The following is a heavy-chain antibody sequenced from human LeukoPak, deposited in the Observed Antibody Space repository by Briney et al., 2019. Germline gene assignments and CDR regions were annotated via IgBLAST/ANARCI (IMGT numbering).Heavy chain of an antibody. CDR3: AREMATIKGDWFDP. D-gene: IGHD5-24*01. J-gene: IGHJ5*02. CDR1: GGSISSYY. CDR2: IYYSGST. V-gene: IGHV4-59*01. Sequence: SETLSLTCAVYGGSISSYYWSWIRQPPGKGLEWIGYIYYSGSTNYNPSLKSRVTISVDTSKNQFSLKLSSVTAADTAVYYCAREMATIKGDWFDPWGQGTLVTVSS.